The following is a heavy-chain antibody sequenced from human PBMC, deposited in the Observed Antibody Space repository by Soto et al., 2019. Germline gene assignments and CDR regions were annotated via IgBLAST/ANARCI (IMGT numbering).Heavy chain of an antibody. CDR3: ARGGGVGVAGSAAFDM. CDR2: INPATGAA. Sequence: QLHLVQSGAVVKKPGASVTVSCSASGYPVTAYYMHWVRQAPGRGLEWMGGINPATGAAKYTQTFPGRVTMNRDTSTGTVFLELGGLTSEGTAVFYWARGGGVGVAGSAAFDMWGQGTLVTVSS. D-gene: IGHD3-3*01. J-gene: IGHJ3*02. V-gene: IGHV1-2*02. CDR1: GYPVTAYY.